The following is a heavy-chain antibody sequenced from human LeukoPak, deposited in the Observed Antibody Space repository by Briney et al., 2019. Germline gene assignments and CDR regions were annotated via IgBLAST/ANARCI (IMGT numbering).Heavy chain of an antibody. CDR1: GFTFSSYE. D-gene: IGHD3-22*01. CDR3: ARESSGTPDY. Sequence: GRSLRLSCAASGFTFSSYEMNWVRQAPGKGLEWVSYISSSGSAIYYADSVKGRFTISRDNAKKSLYLQMNGLRAEDTAVYYCARESSGTPDYWGQGTLVTVSS. J-gene: IGHJ4*02. V-gene: IGHV3-48*03. CDR2: ISSSGSAI.